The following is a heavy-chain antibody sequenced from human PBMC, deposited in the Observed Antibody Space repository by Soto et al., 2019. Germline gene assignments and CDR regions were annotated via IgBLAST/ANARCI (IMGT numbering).Heavy chain of an antibody. CDR2: ISSSSSTI. V-gene: IGHV3-48*02. D-gene: IGHD3-3*01. J-gene: IGHJ5*02. CDR1: GFTFSSYS. CDR3: ATRITVFGVLIHPFDP. Sequence: GGSLRLSCAASGFTFSSYSMNWVRQAPGKGLEWVSDISSSSSTIYYADPVKCRFTISRYNAKNSLYLQMNSLRDEDTDVYYCATRITVFGVLIHPFDPWGQGTQVTVSS.